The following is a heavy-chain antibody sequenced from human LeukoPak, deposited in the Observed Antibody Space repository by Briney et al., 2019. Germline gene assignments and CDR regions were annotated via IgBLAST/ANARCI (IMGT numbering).Heavy chain of an antibody. CDR3: AGERPGRDGYNHAFDI. J-gene: IGHJ3*02. Sequence: PGGSLRLSCAASGFTFGSYGMHWVRQVPGKGPVWVSHIKTDGSSVNYADSVKGRFTISRDNSKNTLYLQMNSLRAEDTAVYYCAGERPGRDGYNHAFDIWGQGTMVTVSS. CDR2: IKTDGSSV. CDR1: GFTFGSYG. D-gene: IGHD5-24*01. V-gene: IGHV3-74*01.